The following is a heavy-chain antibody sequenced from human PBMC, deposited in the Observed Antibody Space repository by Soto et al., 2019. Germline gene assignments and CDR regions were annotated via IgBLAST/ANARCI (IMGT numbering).Heavy chain of an antibody. J-gene: IGHJ6*02. Sequence: GGSLRLSCAASGFTFSSYSMNWVRQAPGKGLEWVSYISSSSSTIYYADSVKGRFTISRDNAKNSVYLQMNSLRDEDTAVYYCARDPLLDSGDSPLYYYYYGIDVWGQGTPVTVSS. CDR3: ARDPLLDSGDSPLYYYYYGIDV. CDR2: ISSSSSTI. D-gene: IGHD4-17*01. CDR1: GFTFSSYS. V-gene: IGHV3-48*02.